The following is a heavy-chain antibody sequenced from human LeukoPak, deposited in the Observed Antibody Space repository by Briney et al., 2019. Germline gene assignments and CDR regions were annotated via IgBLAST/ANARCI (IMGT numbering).Heavy chain of an antibody. CDR1: GGSISSYY. CDR2: IYYSGST. CDR3: ARRHWGPIDY. V-gene: IGHV4-59*08. J-gene: IGHJ4*02. D-gene: IGHD7-27*01. Sequence: RSSETLSLTCTVSGGSISSYYWSWIRQPPGKGLEWIGYIYYSGSTNYNPSLKSRVTISVDTSKNQFSLKLSSVTAADTAVYYCARRHWGPIDYWGQETLVTVSS.